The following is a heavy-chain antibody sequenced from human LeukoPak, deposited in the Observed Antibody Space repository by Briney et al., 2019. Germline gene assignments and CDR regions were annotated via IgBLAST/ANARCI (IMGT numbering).Heavy chain of an antibody. D-gene: IGHD6-13*01. Sequence: GGSLRLSCAASGFTFSSYSMNWVRHAPGKGLEWVLSISSSSSYIYYADSVKGRFTISRDDAKNSLYLQMNSLIAEDTAVYYCARERASSSWTLFGYWGQGTLVTVSS. V-gene: IGHV3-21*01. CDR2: ISSSSSYI. CDR3: ARERASSSWTLFGY. J-gene: IGHJ4*02. CDR1: GFTFSSYS.